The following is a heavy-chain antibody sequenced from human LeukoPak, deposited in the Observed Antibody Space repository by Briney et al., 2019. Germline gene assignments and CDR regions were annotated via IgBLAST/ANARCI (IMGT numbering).Heavy chain of an antibody. CDR2: INPSGGST. CDR3: ARASGWREIFRRNYYYGMDV. D-gene: IGHD6-19*01. J-gene: IGHJ6*02. V-gene: IGHV1-46*01. Sequence: ASVKVSCKASGYTFTSYYMHWVRQAPGQGLEWMGLINPSGGSTSYAQKFQGRVTMTRDTSTSTVYMELSSLRSEDTAVYYCARASGWREIFRRNYYYGMDVWGQGTTVTVSS. CDR1: GYTFTSYY.